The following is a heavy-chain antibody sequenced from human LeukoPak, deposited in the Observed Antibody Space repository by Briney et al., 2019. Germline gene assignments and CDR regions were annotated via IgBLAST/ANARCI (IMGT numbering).Heavy chain of an antibody. D-gene: IGHD2-21*02. CDR1: GYTFTGYY. CDR2: INPNSGGT. J-gene: IGHJ3*02. Sequence: ASVKVSCKASGYTFTGYYMHWVRQAPGQGLEWMGWINPNSGGTNYAQKFQGRVTMTRDTSISTAYMELSRLRSDDTAVYYCARVIAYCGGDCYSVVNDAFDIWGQGTMVTVSS. CDR3: ARVIAYCGGDCYSVVNDAFDI. V-gene: IGHV1-2*02.